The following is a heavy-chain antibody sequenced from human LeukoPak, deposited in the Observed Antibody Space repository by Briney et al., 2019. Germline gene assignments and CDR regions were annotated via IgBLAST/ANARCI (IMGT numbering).Heavy chain of an antibody. J-gene: IGHJ4*02. CDR3: ARGQLYCTGGICYFDY. CDR2: FNIDGRST. D-gene: IGHD2-8*02. V-gene: IGHV3-74*01. CDR1: GFTFSSYW. Sequence: GGSLRLSCAASGFTFSSYWMHWVRQAPGKGLVWVSRFNIDGRSTSSADSVKGRFTISRDNAKNTLYLQMNSLRTEDTAVYYCARGQLYCTGGICYFDYWGQGTLVTVSS.